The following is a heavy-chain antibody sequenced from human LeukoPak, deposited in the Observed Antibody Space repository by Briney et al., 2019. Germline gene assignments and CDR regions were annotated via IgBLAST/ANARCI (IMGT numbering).Heavy chain of an antibody. CDR3: ARVTGLYGMDV. CDR2: ISSSSSYI. J-gene: IGHJ6*02. CDR1: GFTFSGYP. D-gene: IGHD1-20*01. V-gene: IGHV3-21*01. Sequence: KSGGSLRLSCAASGFTFSGYPIHWVRQAPGKGLEWVSSISSSSSYIYYADSVKGRFTISRDNAKNSLYLQMNSLRAEDTAVYYCARVTGLYGMDVWGQGTTVTVSS.